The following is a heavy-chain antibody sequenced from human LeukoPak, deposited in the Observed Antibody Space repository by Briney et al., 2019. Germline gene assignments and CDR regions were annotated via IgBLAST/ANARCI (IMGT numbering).Heavy chain of an antibody. CDR3: ARIHRRADSSGYYYEDWYFDL. V-gene: IGHV4-4*07. D-gene: IGHD3-22*01. CDR2: IYTSGST. CDR1: GGSISSNY. Sequence: PSETLSLTCTVSGGSISSNYWTWVRQPAGEGLEWIGRIYTSGSTNYNPSLKSRVTMSVDTSQNQFSLKLRSLTAADTAVYYCARIHRRADSSGYYYEDWYFDLWGRGTVVTVFS. J-gene: IGHJ2*01.